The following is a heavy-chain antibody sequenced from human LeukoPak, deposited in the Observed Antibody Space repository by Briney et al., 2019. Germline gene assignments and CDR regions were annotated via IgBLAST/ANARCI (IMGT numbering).Heavy chain of an antibody. CDR3: AKDLSSIAAAGTVH. Sequence: GGSLRLSCAASGFTFSSYGMHWVRQAPGKGLEWVAVISYDGSNKYYADSVKGRFTISRDNSKNTLYLQMNSLRAEDTAVCYCAKDLSSIAAAGTVHWGQGTLVTVSS. CDR2: ISYDGSNK. CDR1: GFTFSSYG. J-gene: IGHJ4*02. D-gene: IGHD6-13*01. V-gene: IGHV3-30*18.